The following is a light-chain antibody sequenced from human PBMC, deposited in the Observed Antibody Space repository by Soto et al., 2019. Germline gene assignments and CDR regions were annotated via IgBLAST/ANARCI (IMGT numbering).Light chain of an antibody. CDR2: SGS. Sequence: IVMTQSPLSLPVTPGEPTSISCRSSQSLLHSNGYNYLDWYLQKPGQSPQLLIYSGSYRASGVPDRFSGSGSGTDFTLKISRVEAEDVGVYYCMQALQTPWTFGQGTKVGIK. J-gene: IGKJ1*01. CDR3: MQALQTPWT. CDR1: QSLLHSNGYNY. V-gene: IGKV2-28*01.